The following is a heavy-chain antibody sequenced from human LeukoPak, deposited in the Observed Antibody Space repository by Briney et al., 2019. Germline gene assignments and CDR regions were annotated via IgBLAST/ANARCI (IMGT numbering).Heavy chain of an antibody. CDR2: IIPILGIA. CDR1: GGTFSSYA. D-gene: IGHD6-13*01. V-gene: IGHV1-69*04. J-gene: IGHJ4*02. CDR3: ASFLRRYSSSWDAGYYFDY. Sequence: EASVKVSCKASGGTFSSYAISWVRQAPGQGLEWMGRIIPILGIANYAQKFQGRVTITADKSTSTAYMELSSLRSEDTAVYYCASFLRRYSSSWDAGYYFDYWGQGTLVTVSS.